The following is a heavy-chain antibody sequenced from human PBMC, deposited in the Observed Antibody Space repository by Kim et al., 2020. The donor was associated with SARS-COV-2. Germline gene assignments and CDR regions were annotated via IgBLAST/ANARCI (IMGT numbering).Heavy chain of an antibody. CDR3: ARDYYDSSGYYYFNWFDP. J-gene: IGHJ5*02. CDR1: GFTFSDYY. V-gene: IGHV3-11*05. Sequence: GGSLRLSCAASGFTFSDYYMSWIRQAPGKGLEWVSYISSSSSYTNYADSVKGRFTISRDNAKNSPYLQMNSLRAEDTAVYYCARDYYDSSGYYYFNWFDPWGQGTLVTVSS. CDR2: ISSSSSYT. D-gene: IGHD3-22*01.